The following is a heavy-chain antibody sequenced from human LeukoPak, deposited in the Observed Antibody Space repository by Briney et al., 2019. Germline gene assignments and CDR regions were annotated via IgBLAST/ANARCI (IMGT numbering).Heavy chain of an antibody. CDR1: GGFTGSGSHY. CDR3: ARGIVGARVDFDY. Sequence: SETLYLTCTVAGGFTGSGSHYWSWIRHPAEEGLEWIGSIYTSGSTNYNLSIKSRFTISVHTSKNQFSLKLSSVTAADTAVYYCARGIVGARVDFDYWGQGTLVTVSS. D-gene: IGHD1-26*01. J-gene: IGHJ4*02. CDR2: IYTSGST. V-gene: IGHV4-61*02.